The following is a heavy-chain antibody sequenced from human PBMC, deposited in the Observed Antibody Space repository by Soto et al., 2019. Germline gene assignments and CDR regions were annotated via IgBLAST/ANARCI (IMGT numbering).Heavy chain of an antibody. Sequence: TSETLSLTCTVSGGSVSSGSYYWPWIRQPPGKGLEWIGYIYHSGSINYNPSLKSRVSISVDTSKNEFSLELKSVTAADTAVYYCATGLATSGTKDWGQGALVTVS. J-gene: IGHJ4*02. V-gene: IGHV4-61*01. D-gene: IGHD6-13*01. CDR1: GGSVSSGSYY. CDR3: ATGLATSGTKD. CDR2: IYHSGSI.